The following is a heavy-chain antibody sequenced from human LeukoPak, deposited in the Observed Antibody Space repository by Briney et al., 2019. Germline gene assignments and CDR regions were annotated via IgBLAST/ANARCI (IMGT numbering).Heavy chain of an antibody. D-gene: IGHD7-27*01. V-gene: IGHV6-1*01. Sequence: SQTLSLTCAISGDSVSSTSGAWNWIRQSPSRGLDWLGRTYYRSKWYNDYAESVRSRITINPDTSKNHFSLQLNSVTPEDTAVYFCARRSDWGNVFDVWGQGTMVTVSS. J-gene: IGHJ3*01. CDR1: GDSVSSTSGA. CDR2: TYYRSKWYN. CDR3: ARRSDWGNVFDV.